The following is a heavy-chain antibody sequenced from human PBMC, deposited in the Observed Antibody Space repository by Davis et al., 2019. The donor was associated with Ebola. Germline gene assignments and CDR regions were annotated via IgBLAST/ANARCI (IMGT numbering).Heavy chain of an antibody. D-gene: IGHD5-12*01. J-gene: IGHJ4*02. CDR1: GFTFSSYW. Sequence: GESLKISCAASGFTFSSYWMNWVRQAPGKGLEWVANIKQDGSEKYYVDSVKGRFTISRDNAKNSLYLQMNSLRAEDTAVYYCAREIMATIIYWGQGTLVTVSS. CDR2: IKQDGSEK. V-gene: IGHV3-7*01. CDR3: AREIMATIIY.